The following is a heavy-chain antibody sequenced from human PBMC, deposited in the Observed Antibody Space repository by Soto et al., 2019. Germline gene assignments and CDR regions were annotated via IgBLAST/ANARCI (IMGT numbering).Heavy chain of an antibody. Sequence: SETLSLTCTVSGGSISSGGYYWSWIRQHPGKGLEWIGYIYYSGSTYYNPSLKSRVTISVDTSKNQFSLKLSSVTAADTAVYYCARDYGYYDSSGYYSDVLYWFEPWGQGTLVTVSS. CDR2: IYYSGST. CDR3: ARDYGYYDSSGYYSDVLYWFEP. CDR1: GGSISSGGYY. V-gene: IGHV4-31*03. J-gene: IGHJ5*02. D-gene: IGHD3-22*01.